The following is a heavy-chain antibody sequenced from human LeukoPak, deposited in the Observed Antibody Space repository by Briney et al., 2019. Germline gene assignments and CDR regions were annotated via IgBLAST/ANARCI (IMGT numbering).Heavy chain of an antibody. CDR3: ARDPTPDIVVVVAANRHY. CDR1: GFTFSSYA. CDR2: ISYDGSNK. Sequence: GRSLRLSCAASGFTFSSYAMHWVRQARGKGLEWVAVISYDGSNKYYADSVKGRFTISRDNSKNTLYLQMNSLRAEDTAVYYCARDPTPDIVVVVAANRHYWGQGTLVTVSS. D-gene: IGHD2-15*01. V-gene: IGHV3-30*04. J-gene: IGHJ4*02.